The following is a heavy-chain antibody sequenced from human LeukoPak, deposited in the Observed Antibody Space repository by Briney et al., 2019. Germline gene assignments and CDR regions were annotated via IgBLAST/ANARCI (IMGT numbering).Heavy chain of an antibody. J-gene: IGHJ4*02. CDR1: GESLSNYY. V-gene: IGHV4-34*01. Sequence: SETLSLTCAVYGESLSNYYWSWIRQPPGKGLEWIGEINHYGSANYNPSLKSRITISVDTSKNQFSLKLSSVTAADPAVYDCARLIAVAGNRDSDYFDYWGQGTLVTVSS. D-gene: IGHD6-19*01. CDR3: ARLIAVAGNRDSDYFDY. CDR2: INHYGSA.